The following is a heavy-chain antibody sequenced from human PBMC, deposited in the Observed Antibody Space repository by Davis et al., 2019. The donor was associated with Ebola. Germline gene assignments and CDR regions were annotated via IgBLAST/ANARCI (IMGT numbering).Heavy chain of an antibody. CDR2: IYYSGST. J-gene: IGHJ4*02. CDR1: GGSISSYY. Sequence: MPSETLSLTCTVSGGSISSYYWSWIRQPPGKGLEWIGYIYYSGSTNYNPSLKSRVTISVDTSKNQLSLKLSSVTAADTAVYYCARPGGYSSFDYWGQGTLVTVSS. CDR3: ARPGGYSSFDY. D-gene: IGHD5-18*01. V-gene: IGHV4-59*08.